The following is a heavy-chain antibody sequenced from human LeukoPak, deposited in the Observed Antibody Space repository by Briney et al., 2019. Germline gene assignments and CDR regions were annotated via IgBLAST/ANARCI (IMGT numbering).Heavy chain of an antibody. J-gene: IGHJ4*02. CDR3: AKVPVPYSSGWAHFDY. CDR1: GFSFSSYA. D-gene: IGHD6-19*01. CDR2: ICGSGVST. Sequence: PGGSLTLSCAVSGFSFSSYAMSWVRQAPGRGLEWVSGICGSGVSTYYADSVKGLFTSARDNSNNTLYLQMNSLRAEDTAVYYCAKVPVPYSSGWAHFDYWGQGTLVTVSS. V-gene: IGHV3-23*01.